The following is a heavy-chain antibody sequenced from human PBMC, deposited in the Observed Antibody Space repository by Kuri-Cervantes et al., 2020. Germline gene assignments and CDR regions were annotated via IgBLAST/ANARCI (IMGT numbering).Heavy chain of an antibody. J-gene: IGHJ6*03. CDR1: GESFSAYY. D-gene: IGHD3-10*01. CDR2: INHSGST. Sequence: SETLSLTCAVYGESFSAYYWSYIRQPPGKGLEWIGEINHSGSTNYNPSPKSRVIISVDTSKNQFSLKMSSVTAADTAVYYCAREYYYGSGSYLYYYYYMDVWGKGTTVTVSS. CDR3: AREYYYGSGSYLYYYYYMDV. V-gene: IGHV4-34*01.